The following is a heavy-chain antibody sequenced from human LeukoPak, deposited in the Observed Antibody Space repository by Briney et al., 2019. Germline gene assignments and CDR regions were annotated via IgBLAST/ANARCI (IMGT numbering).Heavy chain of an antibody. J-gene: IGHJ4*02. CDR2: ISGSGGST. V-gene: IGHV3-23*01. CDR1: GFTFSSYA. Sequence: GGSLRLSCAASGFTFSSYAMSWVRQAPGKGLEWVSAISGSGGSTYYADSVKGRFTISRDNSKNTLYLQMNSLRAEDTAVYYCATSYRHYDSSGYYLLPLDYWGQGTLVTVPS. D-gene: IGHD3-22*01. CDR3: ATSYRHYDSSGYYLLPLDY.